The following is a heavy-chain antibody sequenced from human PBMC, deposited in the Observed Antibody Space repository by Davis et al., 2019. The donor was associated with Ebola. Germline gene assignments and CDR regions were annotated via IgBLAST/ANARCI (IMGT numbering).Heavy chain of an antibody. Sequence: MPSETLSLTCAVSGGSISSSNWWSWVRQPPGKGLEWIGEIYHSGSTNYNPSLKSRVTISVDKSKNQFSLNLNSVTAADTAVYYCTRQGYGDYIYAFDIWGQGTMVTVSS. J-gene: IGHJ3*02. D-gene: IGHD4-17*01. CDR2: IYHSGST. V-gene: IGHV4-4*02. CDR3: TRQGYGDYIYAFDI. CDR1: GGSISSSNW.